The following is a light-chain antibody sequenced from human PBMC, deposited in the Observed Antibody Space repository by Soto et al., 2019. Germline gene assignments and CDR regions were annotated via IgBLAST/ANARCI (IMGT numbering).Light chain of an antibody. V-gene: IGKV3-11*01. CDR1: QSVSRY. Sequence: EIVLTQSPATLSLSPGERATLSCRASQSVSRYLAWYQQKPGQAPRLLIYDASNRATGIPARFSGSGSRTDFTLSTSSLEPEDFAVFYCQQRSNWPFALTFGGGTKVEIK. J-gene: IGKJ4*01. CDR2: DAS. CDR3: QQRSNWPFALT.